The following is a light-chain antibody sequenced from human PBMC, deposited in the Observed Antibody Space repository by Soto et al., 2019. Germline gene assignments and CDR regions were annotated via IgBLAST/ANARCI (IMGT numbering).Light chain of an antibody. CDR2: DAA. CDR3: QYDSS. J-gene: IGKJ2*01. CDR1: QSISKW. Sequence: DIQITQSPSTLSASVGDRVTITCRASQSISKWLAWYQQKPGKAPRLLIYDAASLKTGVPSRFSGSGSGTNFTLTISSLQPDDFATYYCQYDSSFGQGTKVDIK. V-gene: IGKV1-5*01.